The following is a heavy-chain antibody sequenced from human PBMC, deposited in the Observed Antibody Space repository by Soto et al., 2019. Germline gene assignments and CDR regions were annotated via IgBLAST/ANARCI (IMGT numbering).Heavy chain of an antibody. V-gene: IGHV4-39*02. Sequence: QLQESGPGLVKPSETLSLTCTVSLGSVNTADYFWAWIRQPPGKGLEFIGSIHSSGGTFYSPSLKSRVSISIDKSKHHFSLRLTSVTAGDTAVYFCASVVVGATRQSGSDHWGQGPLVTVS. CDR1: LGSVNTADYF. CDR2: IHSSGGT. J-gene: IGHJ4*02. CDR3: ASVVVGATRQSGSDH. D-gene: IGHD2-15*01.